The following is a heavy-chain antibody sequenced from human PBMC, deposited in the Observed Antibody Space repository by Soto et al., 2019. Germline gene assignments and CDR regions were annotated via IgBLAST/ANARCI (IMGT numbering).Heavy chain of an antibody. CDR2: ISYDGSNK. J-gene: IGHJ6*02. CDR1: GFTFSRYS. Sequence: VQVVESGGGLVKPGGSLRLSCAASGFTFSRYSMHWVRQAPGKGLEWVAVISYDGSNKYYADSVKGRFTISRDNSKNTLYLQMNSLRAEDTAVYYCARGGVRVPYYYGMDVWGQGTTVTVSS. V-gene: IGHV3-30-3*01. D-gene: IGHD3-10*01. CDR3: ARGGVRVPYYYGMDV.